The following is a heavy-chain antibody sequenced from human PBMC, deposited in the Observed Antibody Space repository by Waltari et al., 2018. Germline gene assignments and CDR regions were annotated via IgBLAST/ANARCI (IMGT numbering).Heavy chain of an antibody. J-gene: IGHJ4*02. CDR2: ISSSSSYI. CDR1: GFTFSSYS. V-gene: IGHV3-21*01. D-gene: IGHD1-7*01. Sequence: EVQLVESGGGLVKPGGSLGISCAGSGFTFSSYSMHWVRQAPGKGLEWVSSISSSSSYIYYADSVKGRFTISRDNAKNSLYLQMNSLRAEDTAVYYCARGELRDYFDYWGQGTLVTVSS. CDR3: ARGELRDYFDY.